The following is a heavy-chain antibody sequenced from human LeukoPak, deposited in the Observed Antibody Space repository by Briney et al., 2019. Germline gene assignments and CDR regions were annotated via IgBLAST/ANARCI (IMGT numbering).Heavy chain of an antibody. J-gene: IGHJ5*02. V-gene: IGHV1-8*01. Sequence: GASVKVSCKASGYTFTSYDINWVRQAPGQGLEWMGWMNPNSGNTGYAQKFQGRVTMTRNTSISTAYMELSSLRSEDTAVYYCASCSGGSCYDPWFDPWGQGTLVTVS. D-gene: IGHD2-15*01. CDR3: ASCSGGSCYDPWFDP. CDR2: MNPNSGNT. CDR1: GYTFTSYD.